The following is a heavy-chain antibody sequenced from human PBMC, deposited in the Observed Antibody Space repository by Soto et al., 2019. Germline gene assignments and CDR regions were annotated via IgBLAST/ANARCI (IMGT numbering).Heavy chain of an antibody. J-gene: IGHJ4*02. CDR2: ISSSSSYI. D-gene: IGHD2-15*01. V-gene: IGHV3-21*01. CDR3: ARDRTPDY. CDR1: LFTFSSYS. Sequence: GGSLRLSCSSSLFTFSSYSMNWVRQAPGKGLEWVSSISSSSSYIYYADSVKGRFTISRDNAKNSLYLQMNSLRAEDTAVYYCARDRTPDYWGQGTLVTVSS.